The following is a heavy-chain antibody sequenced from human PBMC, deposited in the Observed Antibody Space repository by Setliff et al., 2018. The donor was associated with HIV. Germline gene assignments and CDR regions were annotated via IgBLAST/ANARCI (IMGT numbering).Heavy chain of an antibody. J-gene: IGHJ4*02. CDR1: GFPFSSYW. CDR3: ARDRGGSSYFDY. CDR2: INEDGSEK. D-gene: IGHD1-26*01. V-gene: IGHV3-7*01. Sequence: GGSLRLSCAASGFPFSSYWMSWVRQAPGKGLEWVANINEDGSEKYYVDSVKGRFTVSRDNAKDSLYLQMNSLRAEDTAVYYCARDRGGSSYFDYWGQGTLVTVSS.